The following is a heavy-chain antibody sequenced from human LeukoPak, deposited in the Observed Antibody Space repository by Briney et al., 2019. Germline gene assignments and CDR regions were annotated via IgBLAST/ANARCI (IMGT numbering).Heavy chain of an antibody. CDR1: GYIFTNHW. CDR2: IYPADSDT. V-gene: IGHV5-51*01. Sequence: GESLKISCQVSGYIFTNHWIGWVRQMPGKGLESMGIIYPADSDTTYSPSFEGQVTISADKSIDTVYLQWSSLKASDTATYYCARQSRDGSKTRGYYFDSWGQGTLVTVSS. D-gene: IGHD3-10*01. J-gene: IGHJ4*02. CDR3: ARQSRDGSKTRGYYFDS.